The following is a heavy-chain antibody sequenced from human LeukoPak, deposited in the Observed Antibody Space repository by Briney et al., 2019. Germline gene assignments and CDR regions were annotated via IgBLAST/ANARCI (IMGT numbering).Heavy chain of an antibody. D-gene: IGHD1-7*01. CDR1: GGTFSSYA. CDR3: ARGLLGWNYNGYFDL. V-gene: IGHV1-69*05. CDR2: IIPIFGTE. Sequence: SVKVSCKASGGTFSSYAISWVRQAPGRGLEWMGGIIPIFGTENYAQKFPGRVTFTTDESTSTASMELSSLRSEDTAVYYCARGLLGWNYNGYFDLWGRGTLVTVSS. J-gene: IGHJ2*01.